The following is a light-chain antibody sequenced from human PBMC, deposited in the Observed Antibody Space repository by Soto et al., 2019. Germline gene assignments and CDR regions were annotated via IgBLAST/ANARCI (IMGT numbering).Light chain of an antibody. CDR2: KAS. J-gene: IGKJ1*01. CDR1: QSISSW. V-gene: IGKV1-5*03. Sequence: DIQMTQSPSTLSASVGDRVTITCRASQSISSWLAWYQQKPGNAPKLLVYKASSLESGVPSRFSGSGSGTEFTLTIGSLQPDDFAPYYCQQYNTYRTFGQGTKVEIK. CDR3: QQYNTYRT.